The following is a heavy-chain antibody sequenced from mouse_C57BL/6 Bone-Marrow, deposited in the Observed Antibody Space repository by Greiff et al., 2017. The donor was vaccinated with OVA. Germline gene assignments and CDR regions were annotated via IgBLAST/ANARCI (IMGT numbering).Heavy chain of an antibody. V-gene: IGHV1-15*01. CDR2: IDPETGGT. CDR3: TRRPLGFDY. J-gene: IGHJ2*01. CDR1: GYTFTDYE. Sequence: VHLVESGAELVRPGASVTLSCKASGYTFTDYEMHWVKQTPVHGLEWIGAIDPETGGTAYNQKFKGKAILTADKSSSTAYMELSSLTSDDSAVYYCTRRPLGFDYWGQGTTLTVSS.